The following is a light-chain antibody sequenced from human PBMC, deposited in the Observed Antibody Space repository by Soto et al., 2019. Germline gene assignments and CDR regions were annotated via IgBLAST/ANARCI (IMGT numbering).Light chain of an antibody. V-gene: IGLV9-49*01. J-gene: IGLJ2*01. Sequence: QSVLTQPPSASASLGASVTLTCTLSSGYSNYKVDGYQQRPGKGPRFVMRVGTGGIVGSKGDGIPVRFSVLGSGLNRYLTIKNIQEEDESDDDCGGDHGGGSNILVFGGGTKLTVL. CDR3: GGDHGGGSNILV. CDR2: VGTGGIVG. CDR1: SGYSNYK.